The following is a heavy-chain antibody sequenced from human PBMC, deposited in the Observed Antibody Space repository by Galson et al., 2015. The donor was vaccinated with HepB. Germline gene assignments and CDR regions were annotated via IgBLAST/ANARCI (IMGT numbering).Heavy chain of an antibody. CDR2: ISSSGSTI. CDR1: GFTFIDYY. Sequence: SLRLSCAASGFTFIDYYMSWIRQAPGKGLEWVSYISSSGSTIYYADSVKGRFTISRDNAKSSLYLQMNSLRSEDTAVYYCARGYSSSSPRTNYYYYYGMDVWGQGTTVTVSS. J-gene: IGHJ6*02. V-gene: IGHV3-11*01. CDR3: ARGYSSSSPRTNYYYYYGMDV. D-gene: IGHD6-6*01.